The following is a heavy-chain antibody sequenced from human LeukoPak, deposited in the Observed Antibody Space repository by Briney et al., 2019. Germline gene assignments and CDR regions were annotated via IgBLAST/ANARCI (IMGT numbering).Heavy chain of an antibody. Sequence: GASVEVSCKASGYTFTSYYMHWVRQAPGQGLEWMGIINPSGGSTSYAQKFQGRVTMTRDTSTSTVYMELSSLRSEDTAVYYCARVEYDILTGYYTTFDYWGQGTLVTVSS. CDR3: ARVEYDILTGYYTTFDY. CDR1: GYTFTSYY. D-gene: IGHD3-9*01. J-gene: IGHJ4*02. CDR2: INPSGGST. V-gene: IGHV1-46*01.